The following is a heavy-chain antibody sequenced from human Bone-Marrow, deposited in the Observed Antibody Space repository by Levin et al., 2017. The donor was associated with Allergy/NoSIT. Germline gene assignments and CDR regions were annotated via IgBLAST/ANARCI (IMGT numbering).Heavy chain of an antibody. CDR1: GYSFTSYW. D-gene: IGHD6-13*01. V-gene: IGHV5-51*01. CDR2: IYPGDSDT. J-gene: IGHJ6*02. Sequence: GESLKISCKGSGYSFTSYWIGWVRQMPGKGLEWMGIIYPGDSDTRYSPSFQGQVTISADKSISTAYLQWSSLKASDTAMYYCARHPNRSSSWYEDYYYYYGMDVWGQGTTVTVSS. CDR3: ARHPNRSSSWYEDYYYYYGMDV.